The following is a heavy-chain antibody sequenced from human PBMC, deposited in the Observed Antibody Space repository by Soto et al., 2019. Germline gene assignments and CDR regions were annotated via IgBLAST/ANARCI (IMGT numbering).Heavy chain of an antibody. CDR3: VKDVYYDSSGYYFDY. J-gene: IGHJ4*02. Sequence: QVQLQESGPGLVKPSQTLSLTCTVSGGSISSGGYYWSWIRQHPGKGLEWIGYIYYSGSTYYNPSLKSRVNISVDTSKNQVSLKLSSVTAADTAVYYCVKDVYYDSSGYYFDYWSQGTLVTVSS. D-gene: IGHD3-22*01. CDR2: IYYSGST. V-gene: IGHV4-31*03. CDR1: GGSISSGGYY.